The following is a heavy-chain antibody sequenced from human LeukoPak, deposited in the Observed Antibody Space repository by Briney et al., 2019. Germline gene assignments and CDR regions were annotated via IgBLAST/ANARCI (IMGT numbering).Heavy chain of an antibody. CDR1: GGTFSSYA. Sequence: SVKVSCKASGGTFSSYAISWVRQAPGQGLEWMGRIIPILGIANYAQKFQGRVTITADKSTGTAYMELSSLRSEDTAVYYCARGSTVTTFDYWGQGTLVTVSS. CDR3: ARGSTVTTFDY. J-gene: IGHJ4*02. CDR2: IIPILGIA. V-gene: IGHV1-69*04. D-gene: IGHD4-17*01.